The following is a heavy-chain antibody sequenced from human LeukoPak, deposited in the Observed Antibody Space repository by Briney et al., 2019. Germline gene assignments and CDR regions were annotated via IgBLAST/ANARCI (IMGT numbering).Heavy chain of an antibody. D-gene: IGHD3-9*01. CDR2: VSGSGSST. CDR1: GFTFSSYA. CDR3: AKMNVLTGYYTPNFDF. Sequence: GGSLRLSCAASGFTFSSYAMSWVRQAPRKGLEWVSVVSGSGSSTDYADSVKGRFTISRDNSKNTLCLQMSSLSAEDTAVYYCAKMNVLTGYYTPNFDFWGQGTLVTVSS. V-gene: IGHV3-23*01. J-gene: IGHJ4*02.